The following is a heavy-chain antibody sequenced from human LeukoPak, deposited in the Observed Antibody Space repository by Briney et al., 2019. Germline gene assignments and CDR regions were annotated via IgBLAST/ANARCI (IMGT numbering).Heavy chain of an antibody. V-gene: IGHV3-23*01. J-gene: IGHJ4*02. CDR1: GFTFRSYG. Sequence: GGSLRLSCATSGFTFRSYGLSWVRQTPGKGLEWVSTINYNGDSVYYADSVKGRFTISRDDSKNTLYLQMNSLRVEDTAVYYCARDLRKLAMVDYWGQGTLVTVSS. D-gene: IGHD5-18*01. CDR3: ARDLRKLAMVDY. CDR2: INYNGDSV.